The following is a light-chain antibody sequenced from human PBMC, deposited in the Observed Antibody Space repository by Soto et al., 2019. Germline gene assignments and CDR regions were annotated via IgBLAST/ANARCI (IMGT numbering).Light chain of an antibody. CDR2: AAS. V-gene: IGKV1-39*01. CDR3: QQSYSTPHT. CDR1: QSVTTW. Sequence: DIQMTQSPSTLSASVGDRVTITCRASQSVTTWLAWYQQKPGKAPKLLIYAASSLQSGVPSRFSGSGSGTDFTLTISSLQPEDFATYYCQQSYSTPHTFGQGTRLEIK. J-gene: IGKJ5*01.